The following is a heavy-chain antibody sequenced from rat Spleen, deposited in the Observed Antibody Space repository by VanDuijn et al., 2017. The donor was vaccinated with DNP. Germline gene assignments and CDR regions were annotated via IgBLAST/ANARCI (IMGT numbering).Heavy chain of an antibody. Sequence: QVQLKESGPGLVQPSQTLSLTCTVSGFSLTSYGVSWVRQPPGKGLEWIGAIWSDGNTDYNSVLKSRLSISRDTSKSQVFLKMNSVQTEDTAMYFCARSQGYYYDGSYYPFAYWGQGTLVTVSS. CDR3: ARSQGYYYDGSYYPFAY. J-gene: IGHJ3*01. D-gene: IGHD1-12*02. CDR1: GFSLTSYG. V-gene: IGHV2-16*01. CDR2: IWSDGNT.